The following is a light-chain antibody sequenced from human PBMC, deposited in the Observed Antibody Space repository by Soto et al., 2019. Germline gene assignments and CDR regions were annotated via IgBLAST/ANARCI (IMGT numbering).Light chain of an antibody. Sequence: QSALTQPASVSGSPGQSITISCTGTSSDVGGYNYVSWYQQHPGKAPKLMNYEVSNRPSGVSFRFSGSKSGNTASLTISGSQDEDEADYYCSSYTRSTTYVFGTGTKLTVL. J-gene: IGLJ1*01. V-gene: IGLV2-14*01. CDR3: SSYTRSTTYV. CDR2: EVS. CDR1: SSDVGGYNY.